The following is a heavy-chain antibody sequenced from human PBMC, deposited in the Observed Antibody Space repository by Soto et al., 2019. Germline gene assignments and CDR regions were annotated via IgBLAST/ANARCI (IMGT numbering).Heavy chain of an antibody. CDR3: AKGGRGYSYGRFDY. Sequence: GGSLRLSCAVSGFTFVDYAMHWVRQAPGKGLEWVSGISWNSGSIAYADSVKGRFTISRDNANNSLFLQMKSLRAEDTALYYCAKGGRGYSYGRFDYWGQGTLVTVSS. CDR2: ISWNSGSI. V-gene: IGHV3-9*01. J-gene: IGHJ4*02. CDR1: GFTFVDYA. D-gene: IGHD5-18*01.